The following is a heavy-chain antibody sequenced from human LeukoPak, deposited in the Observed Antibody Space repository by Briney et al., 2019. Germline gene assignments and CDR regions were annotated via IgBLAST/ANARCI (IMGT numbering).Heavy chain of an antibody. V-gene: IGHV3-23*01. CDR3: AKQVAPYYYDSSGYYYDY. CDR2: ISGSGGST. CDR1: GFTFSSYA. J-gene: IGHJ4*02. Sequence: PGGSLRLSCAASGFTFSSYAMSWVRQAPGKGLEWVSAISGSGGSTYYADSVKGRFTISRDNSKNTLYLQMNSLRAEDKAVYYCAKQVAPYYYDSSGYYYDYWGQGTLVTVSS. D-gene: IGHD3-22*01.